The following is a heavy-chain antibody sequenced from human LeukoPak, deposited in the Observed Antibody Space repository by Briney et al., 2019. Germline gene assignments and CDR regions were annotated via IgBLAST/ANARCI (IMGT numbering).Heavy chain of an antibody. Sequence: GGPLLPSCASAGFTFSSYAMCCVHQAPGRLVWLVSVISGSGGRTYSADSMKGRFTISRDNSKNTLYLQMNSLRAEDTAVYYCAKYNQRGYCSSTSCYNDYWGQGTLVTVSS. J-gene: IGHJ4*02. D-gene: IGHD2-2*01. CDR3: AKYNQRGYCSSTSCYNDY. V-gene: IGHV3-23*01. CDR2: ISGSGGRT. CDR1: GFTFSSYA.